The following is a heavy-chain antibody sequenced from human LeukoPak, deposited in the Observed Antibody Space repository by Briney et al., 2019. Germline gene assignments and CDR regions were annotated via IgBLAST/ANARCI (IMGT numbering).Heavy chain of an antibody. CDR3: ARHYGP. J-gene: IGHJ5*02. Sequence: SESLSLTCTVSGGSISVSSYYWGWIRQPPGKGLEWIGRIYYSGSTYNNPSLKSRVTIPVDTSKNQSALKLNAVTATDTAVYYCARHYGPWGQGALDTVSS. V-gene: IGHV4-39*01. CDR1: GGSISVSSYY. CDR2: IYYSGST. D-gene: IGHD3-10*01.